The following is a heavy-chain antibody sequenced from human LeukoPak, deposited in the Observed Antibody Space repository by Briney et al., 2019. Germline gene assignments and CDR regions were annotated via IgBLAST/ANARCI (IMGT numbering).Heavy chain of an antibody. J-gene: IGHJ4*02. CDR3: ARSVPELRYFDWTHDY. CDR1: GFTFSSYW. V-gene: IGHV3-7*01. D-gene: IGHD3-9*01. Sequence: TGGALRLSCAASGFTFSSYWMSWVRQAPGKGLEWVANIKQEGSEKYYVDSVKGRITISRDNAKTSLYLQMNSLRAEDTAVYYCARSVPELRYFDWTHDYWGQGTLVTVSS. CDR2: IKQEGSEK.